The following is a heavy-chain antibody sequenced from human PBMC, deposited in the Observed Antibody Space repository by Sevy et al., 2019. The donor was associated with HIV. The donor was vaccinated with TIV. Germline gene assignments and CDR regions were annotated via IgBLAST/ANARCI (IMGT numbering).Heavy chain of an antibody. CDR2: FDPEDGET. D-gene: IGHD3-22*01. CDR1: GYTLTQLS. CDR3: ATTKDYYESSGYPFDY. J-gene: IGHJ4*02. Sequence: ASVKVSCKVSGYTLTQLSMNWVRQAPGKGLEWMGSFDPEDGETIYAQKFQDRVTMTEDRSTDTAYMDLSSLRSEDTAVYYCATTKDYYESSGYPFDYWGQGTLVTVSS. V-gene: IGHV1-24*01.